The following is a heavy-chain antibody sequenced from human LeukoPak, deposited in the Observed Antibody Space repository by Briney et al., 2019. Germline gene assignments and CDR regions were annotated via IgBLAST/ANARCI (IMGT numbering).Heavy chain of an antibody. CDR2: IWYDGSNK. CDR1: GFSFSNYG. V-gene: IGHV3-33*01. D-gene: IGHD2-2*01. J-gene: IGHJ5*02. CDR3: ARGGCRSTSCYDP. Sequence: GGSLRLSCAASGFSFSNYGMHWVRQAPGKGLEWLEVIWYDGSNKYYADSVKGRFTISRDNSKNTLYLQMNSLRVEDTAIYYCARGGCRSTSCYDPWGQGTLVTVSS.